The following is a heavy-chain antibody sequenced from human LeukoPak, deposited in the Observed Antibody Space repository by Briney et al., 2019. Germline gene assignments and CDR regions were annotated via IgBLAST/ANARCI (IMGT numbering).Heavy chain of an antibody. CDR2: INPSGGST. V-gene: IGHV1-46*01. CDR1: GYTFTSYY. Sequence: ALVKVSCKASGYTFTSYYMHWVRQAPGQGLEWMGIINPSGGSTSYAQKFQGRVTMTRDTSTSTVYMELSSLRSEDTAVYYCASSTYCSGGSCSFFDYWGQGTLVTVSS. D-gene: IGHD2-15*01. CDR3: ASSTYCSGGSCSFFDY. J-gene: IGHJ4*02.